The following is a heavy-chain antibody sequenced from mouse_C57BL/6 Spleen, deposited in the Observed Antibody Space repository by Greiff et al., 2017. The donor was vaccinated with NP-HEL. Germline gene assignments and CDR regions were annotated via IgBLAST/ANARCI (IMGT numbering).Heavy chain of an antibody. D-gene: IGHD2-5*01. J-gene: IGHJ2*01. CDR3: ATYYSNYQGFDY. CDR1: GFTFSSYA. Sequence: EVQGVESGGGLVKPGGSLKLSCAASGFTFSSYAMSWVRQTPEKRLEWVATISDGGSYTYYPDNVKGRFTISRDNAKNNLDLQLSHLKSEDTAMYYCATYYSNYQGFDYWGQGTTLTVSS. CDR2: ISDGGSYT. V-gene: IGHV5-4*01.